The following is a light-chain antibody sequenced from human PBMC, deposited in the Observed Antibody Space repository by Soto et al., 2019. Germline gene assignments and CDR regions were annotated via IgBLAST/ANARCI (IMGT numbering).Light chain of an antibody. CDR3: QQYHTYSWT. J-gene: IGKJ1*01. V-gene: IGKV1-5*03. CDR2: RAS. CDR1: QTINTW. Sequence: IQMTQSPSTLSASVEDKITITCRASQTINTWVAWYQQKPGKAPKLLISRASTLESGVPPRFSGSGSGTEFTLTISSLQPDDFATYYCQQYHTYSWTFGQGTKVDMK.